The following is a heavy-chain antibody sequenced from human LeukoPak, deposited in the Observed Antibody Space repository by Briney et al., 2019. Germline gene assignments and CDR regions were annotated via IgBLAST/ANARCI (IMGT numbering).Heavy chain of an antibody. D-gene: IGHD3-3*01. Sequence: SETRSLTCTVSVDSVSRVSYYWSSIRQPPGKGLGWIANIYYRGRTNSKPSLQSRVTIAVARSKNKFSLKLNSETAADTAVYCCARDTGSDPNRVVQLVYWGHGTLVTVSP. J-gene: IGHJ4*01. V-gene: IGHV4-61*01. CDR1: VDSVSRVSYY. CDR2: IYYRGRT. CDR3: ARDTGSDPNRVVQLVY.